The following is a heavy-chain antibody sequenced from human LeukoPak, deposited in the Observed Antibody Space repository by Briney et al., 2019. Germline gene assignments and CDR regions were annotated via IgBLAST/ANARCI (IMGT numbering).Heavy chain of an antibody. CDR2: IYYSGST. CDR1: GGSLSSSSYY. D-gene: IGHD3-10*01. V-gene: IGHV4-39*07. Sequence: SETLSLTCTVSGGSLSSSSYYWGWIRQPPGKGVEWIGSIYYSGSTYYNPSLKSRVTISVDTSKNQFSLKLSSVTAADTAVYYCARVLPLRGYFDYWGQGTLVTVSS. J-gene: IGHJ4*02. CDR3: ARVLPLRGYFDY.